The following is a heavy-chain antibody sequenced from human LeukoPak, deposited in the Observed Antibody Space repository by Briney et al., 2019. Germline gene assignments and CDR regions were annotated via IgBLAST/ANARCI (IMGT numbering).Heavy chain of an antibody. CDR1: GFTFSAYT. J-gene: IGHJ6*02. Sequence: GGSLRLSCAASGFTFSAYTMNWVRQAPGKGLEWVSCISTSSNTIYYADSVKGRFTISRDNAKSSLSLQMNSLRDEDTAVYYCARSVPTGYYGMDVWGQGTTVTVSS. D-gene: IGHD1-14*01. CDR2: ISTSSNTI. V-gene: IGHV3-48*02. CDR3: ARSVPTGYYGMDV.